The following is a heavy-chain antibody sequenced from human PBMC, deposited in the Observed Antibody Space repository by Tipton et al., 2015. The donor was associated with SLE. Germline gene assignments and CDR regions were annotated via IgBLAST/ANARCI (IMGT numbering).Heavy chain of an antibody. D-gene: IGHD6-13*01. CDR3: ARESLIAADGTRSTGLYYMDV. J-gene: IGHJ6*03. V-gene: IGHV4-38-2*02. Sequence: TLSLTCTVSGYSISSGYYWGWIRQPPGKGLEWIGSIYHSGSTYYNPSLKSRVTISVDTSKNQFSLKLSSVTAADTAVYYCARESLIAADGTRSTGLYYMDVWGKGTPVTVSS. CDR1: GYSISSGYY. CDR2: IYHSGST.